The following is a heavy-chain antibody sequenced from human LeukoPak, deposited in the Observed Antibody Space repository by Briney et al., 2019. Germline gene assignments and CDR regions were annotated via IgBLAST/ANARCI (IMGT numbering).Heavy chain of an antibody. D-gene: IGHD3-22*01. J-gene: IGHJ4*02. Sequence: GGSLRLSCAASGFTFRSYWMHWVRQAPGKGLVWVSRINSDGRSTSYADIVKGRFTISRDNAKNTLYLQMNSLSAEDTAVYYCARVSYDSSGPATYWGQGTLVTASS. CDR1: GFTFRSYW. CDR2: INSDGRST. CDR3: ARVSYDSSGPATY. V-gene: IGHV3-74*01.